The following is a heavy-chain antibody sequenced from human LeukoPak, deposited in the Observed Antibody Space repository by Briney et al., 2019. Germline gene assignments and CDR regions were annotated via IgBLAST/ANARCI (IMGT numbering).Heavy chain of an antibody. D-gene: IGHD1-26*01. V-gene: IGHV1-69*05. CDR2: IIPIFGTA. CDR1: GGTFSSYA. CDR3: ASRGGNYVDYYYMDV. J-gene: IGHJ6*03. Sequence: GASVKVSCKASGGTFSSYAISWVRQAPGQGLEWMGGIIPIFGTANYAQKFQGRVTITTDESTSTAYMELSSLISEDTAVYYCASRGGNYVDYYYMDVWGKGTTVTVSS.